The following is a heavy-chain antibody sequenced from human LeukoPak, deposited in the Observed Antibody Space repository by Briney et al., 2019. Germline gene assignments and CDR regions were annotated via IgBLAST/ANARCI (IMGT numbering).Heavy chain of an antibody. V-gene: IGHV1-18*01. Sequence: ASVKVSCKASGGTFSSYGISWVRQAPGQGLEWMGWISAYNGDTKYAQNLQGRVIMTTETSTTTAYMELRGLRSDDTAIYYCARDPSNTSGWKTWFDPWGQGTLVTVSS. CDR2: ISAYNGDT. D-gene: IGHD6-19*01. J-gene: IGHJ5*02. CDR3: ARDPSNTSGWKTWFDP. CDR1: GGTFSSYG.